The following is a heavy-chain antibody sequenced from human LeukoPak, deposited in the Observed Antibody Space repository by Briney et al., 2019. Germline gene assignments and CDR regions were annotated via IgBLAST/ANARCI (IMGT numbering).Heavy chain of an antibody. D-gene: IGHD6-19*01. CDR2: INHSGST. CDR3: ARDSSGWPYYYYGMDV. Sequence: SETPSLTCAVYGGSFSGYYWSWIRQPPGKGLEWIGEINHSGSTNYNPSLKSRVTISVDTSKNQFSLKLSSVTAADTAVYYCARDSSGWPYYYYGMDVWGQGTTVTVSS. J-gene: IGHJ6*02. CDR1: GGSFSGYY. V-gene: IGHV4-34*01.